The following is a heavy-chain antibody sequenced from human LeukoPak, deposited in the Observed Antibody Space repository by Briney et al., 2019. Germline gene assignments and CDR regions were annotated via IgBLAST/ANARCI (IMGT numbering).Heavy chain of an antibody. CDR2: INPNSGGT. J-gene: IGHJ4*02. CDR3: ARDVPSGWYDY. Sequence: ASVKVSCKASGYTFTGYYMYWVRQAPGQGLEWMGRINPNSGGTIYAQKFQGRVTMTRDTSISTAYMELSRLRSDDTAVYYCARDVPSGWYDYWGQGTLVTVSS. V-gene: IGHV1-2*06. CDR1: GYTFTGYY. D-gene: IGHD6-19*01.